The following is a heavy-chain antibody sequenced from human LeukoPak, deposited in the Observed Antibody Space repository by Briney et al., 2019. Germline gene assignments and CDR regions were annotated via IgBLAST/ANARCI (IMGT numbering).Heavy chain of an antibody. CDR3: AKTRDGYSYGYVYY. CDR2: ISGSGAST. D-gene: IGHD5-18*01. J-gene: IGHJ4*02. CDR1: GFTFSNYA. Sequence: GGSLRLSCAASGFTFSNYAMSWVRQAPGKGLEWVSSISGSGASTYYADSVKGRFTISRDNSKNTLYLQMNSLRAEDTAVYYCAKTRDGYSYGYVYYWGQGTLVTVSS. V-gene: IGHV3-23*01.